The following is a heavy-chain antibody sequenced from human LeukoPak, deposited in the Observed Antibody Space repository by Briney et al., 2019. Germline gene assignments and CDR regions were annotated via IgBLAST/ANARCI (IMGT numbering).Heavy chain of an antibody. D-gene: IGHD2-2*01. CDR3: ARLNPYIVVVPAATNWFDP. Sequence: SETLSLTCAVYGGSFSGYYWSWIRQPPGKGLEWIGEINHSGSTNYNPSLKSRVTISVDTSKNQFSLKLSSVTAADTAVYYCARLNPYIVVVPAATNWFDPWGQGTLVTVSS. V-gene: IGHV4-34*01. CDR1: GGSFSGYY. J-gene: IGHJ5*02. CDR2: INHSGST.